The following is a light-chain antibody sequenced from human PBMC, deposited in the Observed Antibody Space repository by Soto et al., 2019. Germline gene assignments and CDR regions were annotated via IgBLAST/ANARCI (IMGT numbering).Light chain of an antibody. J-gene: IGKJ2*01. V-gene: IGKV1-39*01. Sequence: DIQMTQSPSSLSASVGDRVTITCRAGQSISTHLNWYQQKPGKAPKLLIYAASSLQTGVPSRFSGSGSGTDFTLTIRNLQPEDFATYHCQQSHSIPYTFGQGTKLEIK. CDR3: QQSHSIPYT. CDR2: AAS. CDR1: QSISTH.